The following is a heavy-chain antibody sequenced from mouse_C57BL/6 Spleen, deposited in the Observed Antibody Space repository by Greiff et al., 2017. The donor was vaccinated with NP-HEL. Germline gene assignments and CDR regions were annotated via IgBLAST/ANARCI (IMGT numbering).Heavy chain of an antibody. CDR2: IHPNSGST. J-gene: IGHJ1*03. CDR1: GYTFTSYW. V-gene: IGHV1-64*01. D-gene: IGHD2-1*01. Sequence: QVQLQQPGAELVKPGASVKLSCKASGYTFTSYWMHWVKQRPGQGLEWIGMIHPNSGSTNYNEKFKSKATLTVDKSSSTAYMQLSSLTSEDSAVYYCAREYLLWSYWYFDVWGTGTTVTVSS. CDR3: AREYLLWSYWYFDV.